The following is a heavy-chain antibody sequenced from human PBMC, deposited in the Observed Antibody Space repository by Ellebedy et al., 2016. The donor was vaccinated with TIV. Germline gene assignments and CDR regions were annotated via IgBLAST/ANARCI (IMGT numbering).Heavy chain of an antibody. CDR1: GLTFSNNA. V-gene: IGHV3-23*01. CDR2: ISDSGSST. CDR3: ADNPWGVGPAFDI. D-gene: IGHD1-1*01. Sequence: GESLKISCAASGLTFSNNAMSWVRQAPGKGLEWVSGISDSGSSTYYADSVKGRFTISRDNSKNTLYLRMDRLRVEDTAIYYCADNPWGVGPAFDIWGQGTMVTVSS. J-gene: IGHJ3*02.